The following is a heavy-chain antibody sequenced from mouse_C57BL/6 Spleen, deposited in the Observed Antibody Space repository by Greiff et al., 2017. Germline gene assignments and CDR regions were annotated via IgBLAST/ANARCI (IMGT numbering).Heavy chain of an antibody. CDR3: ARRGTVVATNFDY. D-gene: IGHD1-1*01. V-gene: IGHV1-19*01. J-gene: IGHJ2*01. CDR2: INPYNGGT. Sequence: EVQLQQSGPVLVKPGASVKMSCKASGYTFTDYYMNWVKQSHGKSLEWIGVINPYNGGTSYNQKFKGKATLTVDKSSSTAYMELNSLTSEDSAVYYCARRGTVVATNFDYWGQGTTLTVSS. CDR1: GYTFTDYY.